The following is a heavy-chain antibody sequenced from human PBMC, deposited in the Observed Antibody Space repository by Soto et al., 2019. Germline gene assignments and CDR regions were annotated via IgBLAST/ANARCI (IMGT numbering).Heavy chain of an antibody. V-gene: IGHV1-69*06. CDR2: IIPIFGTA. J-gene: IGHJ6*02. D-gene: IGHD3-9*01. CDR1: VGTFSSYA. Sequence: GXSVKVSCKASVGTFSSYAISWVRQAPGQGLEWVGGIIPIFGTANYAQKFQGRVTITADKSTSTAYMELSSLRSEDTAVYYCARERGLRDDILTGYYNAYYYYGMDVWGQGTTVTVSS. CDR3: ARERGLRDDILTGYYNAYYYYGMDV.